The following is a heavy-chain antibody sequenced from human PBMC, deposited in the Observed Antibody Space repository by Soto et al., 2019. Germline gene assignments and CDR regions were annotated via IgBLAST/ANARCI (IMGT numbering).Heavy chain of an antibody. CDR1: GFTFSGYW. Sequence: EVQLVEPGGGLVQPGGSLRLSCAASGFTFSGYWMHWVRQSPGKGLVWVSRLNSDGSITSYADSVKGRFTISRDNAKNTLYLQMNSLRAEDTAVYFCARGGAYNGGWFSWGPGTLVTVSS. CDR3: ARGGAYNGGWFS. CDR2: LNSDGSIT. V-gene: IGHV3-74*01. J-gene: IGHJ4*02. D-gene: IGHD6-19*01.